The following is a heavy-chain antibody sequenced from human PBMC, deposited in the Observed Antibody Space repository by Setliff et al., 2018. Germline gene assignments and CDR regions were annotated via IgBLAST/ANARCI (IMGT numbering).Heavy chain of an antibody. Sequence: GSLRLSCVATGFPFRDYEMHWVRQAPGKGLEWVTFMRYDGSDKYYADSVKGRFTISRDNAKNSAYLQMNSLRAEDTAIYYCARANTTGYYYFDYWGQGTLVTVSS. CDR1: GFPFRDYE. D-gene: IGHD3-9*01. CDR2: MRYDGSDK. CDR3: ARANTTGYYYFDY. J-gene: IGHJ4*02. V-gene: IGHV3-30*02.